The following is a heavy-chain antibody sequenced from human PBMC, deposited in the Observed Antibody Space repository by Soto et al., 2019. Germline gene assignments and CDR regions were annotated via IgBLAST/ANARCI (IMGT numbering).Heavy chain of an antibody. D-gene: IGHD3-22*01. J-gene: IGHJ4*02. Sequence: SETLSLTCTVSGGSIRSYYWSWIRQPPGKGLEWIGYIYYSGNTNYNPSLKSRVTISVDTSKNQFSLKLGSVTASDTAVYFCERHSTWLLLSDYWGQGTLVTVSS. V-gene: IGHV4-59*08. CDR1: GGSIRSYY. CDR3: ERHSTWLLLSDY. CDR2: IYYSGNT.